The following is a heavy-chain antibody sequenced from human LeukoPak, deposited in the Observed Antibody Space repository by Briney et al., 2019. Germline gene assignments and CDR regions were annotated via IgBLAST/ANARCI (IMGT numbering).Heavy chain of an antibody. D-gene: IGHD3-10*01. CDR3: ARDGYGPTDY. CDR2: IYHSGDT. CDR1: GGSFTGPY. J-gene: IGHJ4*02. Sequence: PSETLSLTCTVSGGSFTGPYWSWIRQTPGKGLEWIGYIYHSGDTRYNPSLKSRVTMSVDTSKNQFSLKLNSVTSADTAVYYCARDGYGPTDYWGKGPLVTVSS. V-gene: IGHV4-59*11.